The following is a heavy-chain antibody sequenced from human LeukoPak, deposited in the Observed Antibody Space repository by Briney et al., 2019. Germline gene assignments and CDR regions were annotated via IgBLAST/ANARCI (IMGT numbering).Heavy chain of an antibody. CDR2: VNSDGSST. J-gene: IGHJ2*01. V-gene: IGHV3-74*01. Sequence: GGSLRLSCAASGFTFSTYWMHWVRHVPGKGLVWVSRVNSDGSSTSYAGSVKGRFTISRDNAKNTLYLQMNSLRAEDTAVYYCTRTPDWYFDLWGCGTLVTVSS. CDR1: GFTFSTYW. CDR3: TRTPDWYFDL.